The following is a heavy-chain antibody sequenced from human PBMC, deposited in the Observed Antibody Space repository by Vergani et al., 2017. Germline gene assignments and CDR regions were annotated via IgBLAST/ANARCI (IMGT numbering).Heavy chain of an antibody. CDR1: GGTFSSYA. Sequence: QVQLVQSGAEVKKPGSSVKVSCKASGGTFSSYAISWVRQAPGQGLEWMGRIIPIFGTANYAQKFQGRVTITADESTSTAYMELSSLRSEDTAVYYCAIAPDYYXSGSPVPHYYGMDVWGQGTTVTVSS. V-gene: IGHV1-69*13. CDR3: AIAPDYYXSGSPVPHYYGMDV. CDR2: IIPIFGTA. J-gene: IGHJ6*02. D-gene: IGHD3-10*01.